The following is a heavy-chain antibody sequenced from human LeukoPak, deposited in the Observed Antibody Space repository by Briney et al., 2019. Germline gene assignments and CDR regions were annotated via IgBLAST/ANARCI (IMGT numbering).Heavy chain of an antibody. D-gene: IGHD5-12*01. CDR3: ARDRGIIVANPPFDY. J-gene: IGHJ4*02. CDR2: ISSSGSTI. CDR1: GFTFSDYY. V-gene: IGHV3-11*01. Sequence: PGGSLRLSCAASGFTFSDYYMSWIRQAPGKGLEWVSYISSSGSTIYYADSVKGRFTISRDNVKNSLYLQMNSLRAEDTAVYYCARDRGIIVANPPFDYWGQGTLVTVSS.